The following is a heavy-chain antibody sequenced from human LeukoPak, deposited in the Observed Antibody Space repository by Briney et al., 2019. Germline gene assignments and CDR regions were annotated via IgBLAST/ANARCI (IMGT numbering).Heavy chain of an antibody. D-gene: IGHD2-15*01. CDR1: GFIFSNYW. J-gene: IGHJ4*02. V-gene: IGHV3-30-3*01. CDR3: ARDRGLGYCGVVSCGALHYFDH. CDR2: ISYDGNTK. Sequence: GGSLRLSCAASGFIFSNYWLSWVRQAPGKGLEWVAFISYDGNTKYYADSVKGRFTISRDNSKNTLYLQMDSLRPEDTTVYYCARDRGLGYCGVVSCGALHYFDHWGQGTLVTVSS.